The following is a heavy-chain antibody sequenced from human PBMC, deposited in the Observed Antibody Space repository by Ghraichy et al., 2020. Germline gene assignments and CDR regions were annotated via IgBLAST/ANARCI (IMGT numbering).Heavy chain of an antibody. D-gene: IGHD3-22*01. CDR3: AKTYGGSYYYDSSGYSDY. V-gene: IGHV3-23*01. Sequence: GGSLRLSCAASGFTFSSYAMSWVRQAPGKGLEWVSAISGSGGSTYYADSVKGRFTISRDNSKNTLYLQMNSLRAEDTAVYYCAKTYGGSYYYDSSGYSDYWGQGTLVTVSS. J-gene: IGHJ4*02. CDR1: GFTFSSYA. CDR2: ISGSGGST.